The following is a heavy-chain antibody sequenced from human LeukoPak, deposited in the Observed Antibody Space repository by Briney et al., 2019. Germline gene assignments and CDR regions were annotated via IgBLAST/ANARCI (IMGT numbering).Heavy chain of an antibody. CDR3: ARHAPKRITMIVVVIRGSWFDP. V-gene: IGHV4-34*01. Sequence: SETLSLTCGVYGGSFSGYYWTWIRQPPGKGLEWIGEINHSGSTNYNPSLKSRVTISVDTSKNQFSLKLSSVTAADTAVYYCARHAPKRITMIVVVIRGSWFDPWGQGTLVTVSS. CDR2: INHSGST. J-gene: IGHJ5*02. D-gene: IGHD3-22*01. CDR1: GGSFSGYY.